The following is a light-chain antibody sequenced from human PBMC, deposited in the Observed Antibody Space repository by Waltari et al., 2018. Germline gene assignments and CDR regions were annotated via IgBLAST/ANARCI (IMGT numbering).Light chain of an antibody. Sequence: DVVLTQYPLSLPVTLGQPASISCTSRQSLVHSDGNNYFNWFIQRPRQSPRSLIYKVSNRDSGFPDRFSGSGSGTDFSLKISRVEAEDFGVYYCMQGTHWSYTFGQGTKLEIK. CDR1: QSLVHSDGNNY. V-gene: IGKV2-30*02. J-gene: IGKJ2*01. CDR2: KVS. CDR3: MQGTHWSYT.